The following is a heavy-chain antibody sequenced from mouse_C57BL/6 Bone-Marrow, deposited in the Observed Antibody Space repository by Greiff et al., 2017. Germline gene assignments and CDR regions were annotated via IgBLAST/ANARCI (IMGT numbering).Heavy chain of an antibody. CDR2: IYPRSGNT. CDR3: AIRRYSFAY. CDR1: GYTFTSYG. D-gene: IGHD1-1*01. Sequence: QVHVKQSGAELARPGASVKLSCKASGYTFTSYGISWVKQRTGQGLEWIGEIYPRSGNTYYNEKFKGKATLTAAKSSSTSYMELRGLTSENSAVYCCAIRRYSFAYCCQGTLVTVSA. V-gene: IGHV1-81*01. J-gene: IGHJ3*01.